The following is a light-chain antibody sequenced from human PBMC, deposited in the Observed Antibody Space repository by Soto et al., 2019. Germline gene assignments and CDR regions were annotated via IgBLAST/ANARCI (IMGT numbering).Light chain of an antibody. V-gene: IGLV2-18*01. CDR2: EVS. Sequence: QSVLTQPPSVSGSPGQSVTISCTGTTSDVDNYNRVSWYQQPPGTAPKLLIYEVSNRPSGVPDRFSGSKSANMASLTISGLQAEDEADYYCTLYTTSTTLSFGGGTKLTVL. CDR1: TSDVDNYNR. J-gene: IGLJ3*02. CDR3: TLYTTSTTLS.